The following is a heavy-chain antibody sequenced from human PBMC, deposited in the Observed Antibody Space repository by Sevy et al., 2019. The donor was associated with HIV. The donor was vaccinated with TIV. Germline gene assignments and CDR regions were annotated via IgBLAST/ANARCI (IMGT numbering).Heavy chain of an antibody. CDR2: IKHSGST. CDR3: ARVTMDRDGYNYMDY. CDR1: GGSFSGYY. D-gene: IGHD5-12*01. Sequence: SETLSLTCAVNGGSFSGYYWNWIRQPPGKGLEWIGEIKHSGSTDYNPSLKSRVTISVDTSKNQFSLKLKSVTAADTAVYYCARVTMDRDGYNYMDYWGQGTLVTVSS. V-gene: IGHV4-34*01. J-gene: IGHJ4*02.